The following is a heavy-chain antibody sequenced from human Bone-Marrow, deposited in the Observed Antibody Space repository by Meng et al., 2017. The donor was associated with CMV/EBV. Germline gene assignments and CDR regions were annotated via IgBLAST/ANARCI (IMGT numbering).Heavy chain of an antibody. CDR3: ARGGDFWSGRWFDP. CDR2: ISYDGSNK. CDR1: GFTCSSYA. V-gene: IGHV3-30*04. J-gene: IGHJ5*02. D-gene: IGHD3-3*01. Sequence: SGFTCSSYAMHWVRQAPGEGLEWVAVISYDGSNKYYADSVKGRFTISRDNSKNTLYLQMNSLRAEDTAVYYCARGGDFWSGRWFDPWGQGTLVTVSS.